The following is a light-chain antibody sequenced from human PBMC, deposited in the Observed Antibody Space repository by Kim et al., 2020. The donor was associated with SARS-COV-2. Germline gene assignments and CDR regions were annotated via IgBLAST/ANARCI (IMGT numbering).Light chain of an antibody. J-gene: IGKJ1*01. CDR1: QSIEYW. CDR2: KAF. CDR3: QQYSLYST. V-gene: IGKV1-5*03. Sequence: DIQLTQSPSTLSASVGDRVTISCRASQSIEYWLAWYQQKPVKAPKLLIYKAFDLESGVPARFSGSKSGTDLFTITISSLQPDDFATYYCQQYSLYSTFGQGTKVDIK.